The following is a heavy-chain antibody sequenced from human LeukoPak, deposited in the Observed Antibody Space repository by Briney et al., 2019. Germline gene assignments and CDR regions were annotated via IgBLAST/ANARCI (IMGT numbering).Heavy chain of an antibody. V-gene: IGHV3-23*01. D-gene: IGHD2-15*01. J-gene: IGHJ4*02. CDR1: GFTFSTFA. CDR2: ISGDNPGT. Sequence: GGSLRLSCATSGFTFSTFAMSWVRQTPGKGLEWVAAISGDNPGTYHANSVKGRFTISRDNSKNTLHLQMSGLRAEDTARYYCSKAPVGHCSGAFCYHFDSWGQGTLVTVSS. CDR3: SKAPVGHCSGAFCYHFDS.